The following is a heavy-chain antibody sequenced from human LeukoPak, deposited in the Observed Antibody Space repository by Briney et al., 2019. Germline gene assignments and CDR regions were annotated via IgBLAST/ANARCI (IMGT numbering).Heavy chain of an antibody. CDR1: GYTFTNYY. CDR3: ARNNGDYLDY. J-gene: IGHJ4*02. Sequence: GASVKVSCKASGYTFTNYYIHWVRQAPGQGLEWMGIINASGGSARSPQKFQGRVTMTRDTSTSTVYMEVSSLRSEDTAFYYCARNNGDYLDYWGQGTLVTVPS. CDR2: INASGGSA. D-gene: IGHD4-17*01. V-gene: IGHV1-46*01.